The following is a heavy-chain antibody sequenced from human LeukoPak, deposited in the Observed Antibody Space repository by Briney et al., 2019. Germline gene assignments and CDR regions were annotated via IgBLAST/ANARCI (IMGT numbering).Heavy chain of an antibody. J-gene: IGHJ4*02. D-gene: IGHD5-12*01. V-gene: IGHV1-2*02. CDR3: ARMLNGAYDV. CDR1: GYTFTGPY. CDR2: INPNSGDT. Sequence: ASVKVSCKASGYTFTGPYMHWLRQAPGQGLEWMGWINPNSGDTNYAQNFQGRVTMTRDTSFSTAYMEVSRLRSDDTAVYYCARMLNGAYDVWGQGTLVTVSS.